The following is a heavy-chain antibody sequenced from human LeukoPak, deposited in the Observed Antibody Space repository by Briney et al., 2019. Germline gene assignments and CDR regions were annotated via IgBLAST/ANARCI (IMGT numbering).Heavy chain of an antibody. V-gene: IGHV3-30*18. Sequence: GGSLRLSCAASGFTFSSYGMHWVRQAPGKGLEWVAVISYDGSNKYYADSVKGRFTISRDNSKNTLYLQMNSLRAEDTAVYYCAKDLAQKAWELGNYWGRGTLVTVSS. D-gene: IGHD1-26*01. CDR2: ISYDGSNK. CDR1: GFTFSSYG. CDR3: AKDLAQKAWELGNY. J-gene: IGHJ4*02.